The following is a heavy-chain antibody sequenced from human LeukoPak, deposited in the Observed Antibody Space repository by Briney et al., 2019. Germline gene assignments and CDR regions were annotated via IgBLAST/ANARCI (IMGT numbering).Heavy chain of an antibody. D-gene: IGHD3-22*01. Sequence: ASVKVSCKASGYNFNNHDINWVRQATGQGLEWMGWVNPNTGGAYSAQNFQGRVTMTSDTSVSTTYMEVRRLTPDDTAVYYCARARFGPGDSSGSFDPWGQETLVTVSS. CDR1: GYNFNNHD. CDR2: VNPNTGGA. J-gene: IGHJ5*02. CDR3: ARARFGPGDSSGSFDP. V-gene: IGHV1-2*02.